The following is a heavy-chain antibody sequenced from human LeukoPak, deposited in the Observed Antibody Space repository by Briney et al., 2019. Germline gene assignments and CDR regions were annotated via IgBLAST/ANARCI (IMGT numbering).Heavy chain of an antibody. CDR1: GYTFSSYY. CDR3: ARVPGIAAAGTDPFQYYYYMDV. CDR2: INPSGGST. D-gene: IGHD6-13*01. V-gene: IGHV1-46*01. Sequence: ASVKVSCKASGYTFSSYYMHWVRQAPGQGLEWMGIINPSGGSTSYAQKFQGRVTMTRDTSTSTVYMELSSLRSEGTAVYYCARVPGIAAAGTDPFQYYYYMDVWGKGTTVTVSS. J-gene: IGHJ6*03.